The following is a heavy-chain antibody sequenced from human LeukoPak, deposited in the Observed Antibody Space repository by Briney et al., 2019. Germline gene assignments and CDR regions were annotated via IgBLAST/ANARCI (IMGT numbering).Heavy chain of an antibody. J-gene: IGHJ4*02. D-gene: IGHD5-12*01. Sequence: GASVKVSCKASGYTFTGYYMHWVRQAPGQGLEWMGWINPNSGGTNYAQKFQGRVTMTRDTSISTAYMELSRLRSDDTAVYYCARAHRFLVATMVNWGQGTLVTVSS. CDR1: GYTFTGYY. CDR3: ARAHRFLVATMVN. CDR2: INPNSGGT. V-gene: IGHV1-2*02.